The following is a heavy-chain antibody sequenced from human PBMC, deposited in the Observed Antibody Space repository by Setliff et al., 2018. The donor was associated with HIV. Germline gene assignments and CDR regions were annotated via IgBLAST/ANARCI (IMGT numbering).Heavy chain of an antibody. J-gene: IGHJ3*02. D-gene: IGHD2-21*01. V-gene: IGHV1-69*10. CDR1: GGTFSISA. CDR2: INPNEIMA. Sequence: GASVKVSCKASGGTFSISAISWVRQAPGQGLEWMGFINPNEIMAHYAQKFQDRVALTRDTSTGTVYMHLSGLRSDDTAVYYCARDGERYNFDIWGQGTMVTVSS. CDR3: ARDGERYNFDI.